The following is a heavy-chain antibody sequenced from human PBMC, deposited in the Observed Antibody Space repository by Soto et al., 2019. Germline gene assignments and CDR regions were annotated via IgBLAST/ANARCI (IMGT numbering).Heavy chain of an antibody. CDR2: IRSKAYGGTT. D-gene: IGHD6-13*01. CDR3: TRDHVVAAAAVRYYYYGMDV. Sequence: PGGSLRLSCTASGFTFGDYAMSWFRQAPGKGLEWVGFIRSKAYGGTTEYAASVKGRFTISRDDSKSIAYLQMNSLKTEDTAVYYCTRDHVVAAAAVRYYYYGMDVWGQGTTVTVSS. V-gene: IGHV3-49*03. CDR1: GFTFGDYA. J-gene: IGHJ6*02.